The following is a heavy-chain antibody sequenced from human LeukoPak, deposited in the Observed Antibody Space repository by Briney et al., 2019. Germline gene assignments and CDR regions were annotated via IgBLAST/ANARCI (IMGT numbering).Heavy chain of an antibody. Sequence: PGGSLRLSCAASGFTFSSYGMHWVRQAPGKGLEWVSSISSSSYIYYADSVKGRFTISRDNAKNSLYLQMNSLRAEDTAVYYCACVRILDSRFDYWGQGTLVTVSS. J-gene: IGHJ4*02. CDR1: GFTFSSYG. D-gene: IGHD3-9*01. CDR2: ISSSSYI. CDR3: ACVRILDSRFDY. V-gene: IGHV3-21*01.